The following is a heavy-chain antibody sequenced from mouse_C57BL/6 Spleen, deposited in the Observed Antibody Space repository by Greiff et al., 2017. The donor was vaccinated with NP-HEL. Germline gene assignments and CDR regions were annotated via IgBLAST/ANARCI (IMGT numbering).Heavy chain of an antibody. CDR1: GYSFTGYY. CDR2: INPSTGGT. CDR3: ARRNGNYYYAMDY. D-gene: IGHD2-1*01. V-gene: IGHV1-42*01. J-gene: IGHJ4*01. Sequence: VQLQQSGPELVKPGASVKISCKASGYSFTGYYMNWVKQSPEKSLEWIGEINPSTGGTTYNQKFKAKATLTVDKSSSTAYMQLKSLTSEDSAVYYCARRNGNYYYAMDYWGQGTSVTVSS.